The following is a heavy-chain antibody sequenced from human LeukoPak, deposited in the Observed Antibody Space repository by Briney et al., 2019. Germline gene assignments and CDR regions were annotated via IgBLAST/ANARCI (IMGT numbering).Heavy chain of an antibody. CDR3: ARAGPSSSWHQFDY. J-gene: IGHJ4*02. CDR1: GFSFSSYR. Sequence: PGGSLRLSCAASGFSFSSYRMNWVRQAPGKGLEWVSVMYSGGRTYYADSVKGRFTISRDNSKNTLFLQMNRLRAEDTAVYYCARAGPSSSWHQFDYWGQGTLVTVSS. V-gene: IGHV3-66*01. D-gene: IGHD6-13*01. CDR2: MYSGGRT.